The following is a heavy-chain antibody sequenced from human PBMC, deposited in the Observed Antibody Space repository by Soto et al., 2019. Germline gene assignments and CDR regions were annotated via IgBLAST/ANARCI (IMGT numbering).Heavy chain of an antibody. D-gene: IGHD2-15*01. CDR2: ISYDGSNE. CDR1: GFTFSNYG. CDR3: AKDGAPRYCTRSSCRPAGAY. V-gene: IGHV3-30*18. Sequence: QVQLVESGGGVVEPGRSLRLSCAGSGFTFSNYGLHWVRQAPGKGLEWVAAISYDGSNEHYADSVKGRFTISRDYSKKMLYLQMDSLRPEDTAVYYCAKDGAPRYCTRSSCRPAGAYWGQGTLVTVSS. J-gene: IGHJ4*02.